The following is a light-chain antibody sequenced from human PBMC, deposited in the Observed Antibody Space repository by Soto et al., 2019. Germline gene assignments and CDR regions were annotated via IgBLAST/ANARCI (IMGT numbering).Light chain of an antibody. Sequence: EIVLTQSPGTLSVSLLGIATRSCRASQIISSSYLAWYQQKPGQAPRLLFYGASNRATGIPDRFSGSGYGTDFTLTISRLEPEDFAVYYCQQFGSTPLTFGGGTKVDIK. CDR3: QQFGSTPLT. J-gene: IGKJ4*01. CDR1: QIISSSY. V-gene: IGKV3-20*01. CDR2: GAS.